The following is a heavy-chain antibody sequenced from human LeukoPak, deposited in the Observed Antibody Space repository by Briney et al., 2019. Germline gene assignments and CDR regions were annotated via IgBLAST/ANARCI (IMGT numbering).Heavy chain of an antibody. V-gene: IGHV4-34*01. CDR2: INHSGST. J-gene: IGHJ4*02. CDR3: ARLLIAAAGPFDY. D-gene: IGHD6-13*01. CDR1: GGSFSGYY. Sequence: PSETLSLTCAAYGGSFSGYYWSWIRQPPGKGLEWIGEINHSGSTNYNPSLKSRVTISVDTSKNQFSLKLSSVTAADTAVYYCARLLIAAAGPFDYWGQGTLVTVSS.